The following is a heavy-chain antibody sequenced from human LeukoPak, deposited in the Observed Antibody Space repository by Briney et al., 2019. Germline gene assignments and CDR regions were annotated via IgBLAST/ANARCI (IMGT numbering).Heavy chain of an antibody. V-gene: IGHV3-49*04. Sequence: GGSLGLSCTASGINFGDYAMSWVRQAPGKGLEWVGFIRSKAYGETTEYAASVKGRFTMSRDDSKSMAYLQMNSLKTEDTAVYYCIANYYDSSGYPIAYYFDYWGQGTLVTASS. D-gene: IGHD3-22*01. CDR1: GINFGDYA. J-gene: IGHJ4*02. CDR3: IANYYDSSGYPIAYYFDY. CDR2: IRSKAYGETT.